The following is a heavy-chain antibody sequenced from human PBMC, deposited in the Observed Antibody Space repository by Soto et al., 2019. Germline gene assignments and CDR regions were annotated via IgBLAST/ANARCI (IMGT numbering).Heavy chain of an antibody. J-gene: IGHJ6*02. Sequence: QPGWSLRLSCAASGFTFSDYGMHWVRQAPGKGLEWVAVISYDSTNKYYGDSVKGRFTISRDNSKNTLYLQMNSLRAEDRAVYYWEKDHGFDAFQLLYYSYSGLYVWGQGTTGTVSS. CDR2: ISYDSTNK. CDR3: EKDHGFDAFQLLYYSYSGLYV. V-gene: IGHV3-30*18. D-gene: IGHD2-2*02. CDR1: GFTFSDYG.